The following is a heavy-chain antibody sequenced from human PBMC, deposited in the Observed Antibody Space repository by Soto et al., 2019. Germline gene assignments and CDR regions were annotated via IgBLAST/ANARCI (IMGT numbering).Heavy chain of an antibody. CDR2: IGTAGDT. CDR3: TRSPVLVRGVRPFDY. CDR1: GFTFSRYD. J-gene: IGHJ4*02. D-gene: IGHD3-10*01. V-gene: IGHV3-13*01. Sequence: GGSLRLSCAASGFTFSRYDMHWVRQATGKSLEWVSAIGTAGDTYYPGSVKGRFTISRENAKNSLYLQMNSLRAGDTAVYYCTRSPVLVRGVRPFDYWGQGTLVTVSS.